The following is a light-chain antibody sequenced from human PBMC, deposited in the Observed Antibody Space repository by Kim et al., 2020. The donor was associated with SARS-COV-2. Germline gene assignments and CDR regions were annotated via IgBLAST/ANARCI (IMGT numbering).Light chain of an antibody. Sequence: SALTQPASVSGSPGQSITISCTGINSDIGSYDLVSWYQQHPAKAPKLIISEVSKRPSGVSNRFSGSKSGNTASLTISGLQAEDEADYYCCSYAGSGTYVFGTGTKVTDL. J-gene: IGLJ1*01. CDR1: NSDIGSYDL. V-gene: IGLV2-23*02. CDR2: EVS. CDR3: CSYAGSGTYV.